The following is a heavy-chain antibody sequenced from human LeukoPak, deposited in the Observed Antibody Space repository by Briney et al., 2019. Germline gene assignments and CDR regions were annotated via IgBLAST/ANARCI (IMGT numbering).Heavy chain of an antibody. V-gene: IGHV3-30*01. CDR2: VSQDGAHT. Sequence: GRSLRLSCAASGFTFSTFPMHWVRQAPAKGLQWLAVVSQDGAHTYSADSVKGRFTISRDNSKNTLFLQMNRLTTEDTAVYYCARGAGTTVYYIDVWGNGTTVTVSS. CDR1: GFTFSTFP. D-gene: IGHD1-7*01. CDR3: ARGAGTTVYYIDV. J-gene: IGHJ6*03.